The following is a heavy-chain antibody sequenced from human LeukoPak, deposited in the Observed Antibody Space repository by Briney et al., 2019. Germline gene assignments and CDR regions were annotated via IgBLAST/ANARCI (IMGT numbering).Heavy chain of an antibody. J-gene: IGHJ6*02. CDR2: INHSGST. D-gene: IGHD2-15*01. CDR1: GGSFSGYY. V-gene: IGHV4-34*01. Sequence: ASETLSLTCAVYGGSFSGYYWSWIRQPPGKGLEWIGEINHSGSTNYNPSLKSRVTISVDTSKNQFSLKLSSVTAADTAVYYCAKRSGTPRMTYYYYYYGMDVWGQGTTVTVSS. CDR3: AKRSGTPRMTYYYYYYGMDV.